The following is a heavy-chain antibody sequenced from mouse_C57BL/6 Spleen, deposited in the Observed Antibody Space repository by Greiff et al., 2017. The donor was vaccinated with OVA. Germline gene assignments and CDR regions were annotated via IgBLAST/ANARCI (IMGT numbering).Heavy chain of an antibody. J-gene: IGHJ4*01. V-gene: IGHV10-1*01. CDR3: VRQDGSRTMDY. Sequence: EVKVVESGGGLVQPKGSLKLSCAASGFSFNTYAMNWVRQAPGKGLEWVARIRSKSNNYATYYADSVKDRFTISRDDSESMLYLQMNNLKTEDTAMYYCVRQDGSRTMDYWGQGTSVTVSS. CDR1: GFSFNTYA. D-gene: IGHD1-1*01. CDR2: IRSKSNNYAT.